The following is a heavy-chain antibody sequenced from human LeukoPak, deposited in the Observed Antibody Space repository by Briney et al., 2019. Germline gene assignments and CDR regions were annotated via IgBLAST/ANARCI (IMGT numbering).Heavy chain of an antibody. CDR3: ARDTWRGLDY. J-gene: IGHJ4*02. CDR2: IPYDGSNK. D-gene: IGHD3-10*01. V-gene: IGHV3-30*04. CDR1: GFTFSSYA. Sequence: GGTLRLSCAASGFTFSSYAMHWVRQAPGKGLEWVALIPYDGSNKYYADSVKGRFTISRDNSKNTLYLQMNSLRAEDTAVYYCARDTWRGLDYWGQGTLVTVSS.